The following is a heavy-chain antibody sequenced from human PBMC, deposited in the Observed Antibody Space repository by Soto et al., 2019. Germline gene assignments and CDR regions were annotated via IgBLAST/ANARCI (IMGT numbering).Heavy chain of an antibody. Sequence: GGSLRLSCAASGFTFSSYWMSWVRQAPGKGLEWVANIKQDGSEKYYVDSVKGRFTISRDNAKNSLYLQMNSLRAEDTAVYYCARDGLYPAAGLIDYWGQGTLVTVSS. J-gene: IGHJ4*02. D-gene: IGHD2-15*01. V-gene: IGHV3-7*01. CDR2: IKQDGSEK. CDR1: GFTFSSYW. CDR3: ARDGLYPAAGLIDY.